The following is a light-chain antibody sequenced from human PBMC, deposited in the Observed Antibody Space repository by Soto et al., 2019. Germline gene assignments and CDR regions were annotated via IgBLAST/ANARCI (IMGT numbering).Light chain of an antibody. J-gene: IGKJ4*01. CDR2: AAS. CDR1: QGISNY. Sequence: DIQMTQSPSSLSASVGGRVTITCRASQGISNYLAWYQQKPGKVPKLLIYAASTLQSGGPSRFSGSGSGTDFTLTISSLQPEDVATYYCKKYNSASFTFGGGTKVDIK. V-gene: IGKV1-27*01. CDR3: KKYNSASFT.